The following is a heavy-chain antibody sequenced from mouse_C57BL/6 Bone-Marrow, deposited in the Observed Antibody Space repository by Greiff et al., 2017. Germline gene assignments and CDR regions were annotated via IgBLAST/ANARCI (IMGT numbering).Heavy chain of an antibody. Sequence: QVQLKQSGPGLVQPSQSLSITCTVSGFSLTSYGVHWVRQSPGKGLEWLGVIWSGGSTDYNAAFISRLSISKDNSKSQVFFKMNSLQADDTAIYYCARNVPFYGSSLYYAMDYWGQGTSVTVSS. CDR1: GFSLTSYG. V-gene: IGHV2-2*01. CDR3: ARNVPFYGSSLYYAMDY. D-gene: IGHD1-1*01. CDR2: IWSGGST. J-gene: IGHJ4*01.